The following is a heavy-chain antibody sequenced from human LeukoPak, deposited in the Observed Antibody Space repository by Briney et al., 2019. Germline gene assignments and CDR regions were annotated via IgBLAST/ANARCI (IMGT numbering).Heavy chain of an antibody. D-gene: IGHD5-18*01. Sequence: PSQTLSLTCTVSGGSISSGGYYWSWIRQPPGKGLEWIGYIYYSGSTNYNPSLKSRVTISVDTSKNQFSLKLSSVTAADTAVYYCATVDTAMGRGPLDAFDIWGQGTMVTVSS. V-gene: IGHV4-61*08. CDR3: ATVDTAMGRGPLDAFDI. CDR2: IYYSGST. J-gene: IGHJ3*02. CDR1: GGSISSGGYY.